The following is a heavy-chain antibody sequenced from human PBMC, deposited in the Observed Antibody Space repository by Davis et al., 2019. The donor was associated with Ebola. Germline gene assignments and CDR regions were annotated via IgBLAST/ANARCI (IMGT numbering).Heavy chain of an antibody. CDR2: IFSNDEK. V-gene: IGHV2-26*01. CDR1: GFSPTNARMG. D-gene: IGHD3-3*01. CDR3: ARMRRGGYYDFWGGYYNGAFDI. J-gene: IGHJ3*02. Sequence: SGPTLVKPTETLTLTCTVSGFSPTNARMGVSWIRQPPGTALEWLAHIFSNDEKSYSTSLKSRLTISKDTSKSQVVLTMTNMDPVDKATYYCARMRRGGYYDFWGGYYNGAFDIWGQGTMVTVSS.